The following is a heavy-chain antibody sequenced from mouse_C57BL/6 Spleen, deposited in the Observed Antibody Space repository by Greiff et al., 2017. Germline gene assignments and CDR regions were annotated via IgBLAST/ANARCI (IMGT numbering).Heavy chain of an antibody. CDR2: IYPGSGNT. Sequence: QVQLQQSGPELVKPGASVKISCKASGYSFTSYYIHWVKQRPGQGLEWIGWIYPGSGNTKYNEKFKGKATLTADTSSSTAYMQLSSLPSEDSAVYYCARCHDYGYAMDYWGQGTSVTVSS. CDR3: ARCHDYGYAMDY. CDR1: GYSFTSYY. V-gene: IGHV1-66*01. J-gene: IGHJ4*01. D-gene: IGHD2-4*01.